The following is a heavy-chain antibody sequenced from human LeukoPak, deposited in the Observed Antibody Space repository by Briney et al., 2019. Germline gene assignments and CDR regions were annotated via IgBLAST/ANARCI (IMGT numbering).Heavy chain of an antibody. J-gene: IGHJ4*02. D-gene: IGHD3-9*01. CDR3: ASYYDILTGPDMGFDY. Sequence: GGSLRLACAASGFTFSNYGMHWVRQAPGKGLEWVAVISYDGNNKYYADSVKGRFTISRDNSKNTLYLQMNSLRAEDTAVYYCASYYDILTGPDMGFDYWGQGTLVTVSS. CDR2: ISYDGNNK. CDR1: GFTFSNYG. V-gene: IGHV3-30*03.